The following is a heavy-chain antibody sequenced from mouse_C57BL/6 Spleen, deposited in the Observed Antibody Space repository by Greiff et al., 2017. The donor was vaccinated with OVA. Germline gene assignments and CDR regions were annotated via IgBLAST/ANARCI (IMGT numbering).Heavy chain of an antibody. V-gene: IGHV1-80*01. CDR1: GYAFSSYW. CDR2: LYPGDGDT. J-gene: IGHJ2*01. CDR3: ATGRNSSYYFDY. Sequence: QVQLQQSGAELVKPGASVKISCKASGYAFSSYWMNWVKQRPGKGLEWIGQLYPGDGDTNYTGKFKGKATLTADKSSSTAYMQLSSLTSEDSAVYFCATGRNSSYYFDYWGQGTTLTVSS. D-gene: IGHD3-1*01.